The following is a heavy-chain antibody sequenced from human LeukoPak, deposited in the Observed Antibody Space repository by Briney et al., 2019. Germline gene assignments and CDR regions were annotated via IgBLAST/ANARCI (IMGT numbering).Heavy chain of an antibody. D-gene: IGHD1-26*01. CDR2: MHYSGDT. CDR1: GGSISSFF. Sequence: SETLSLTCTVSGGSISSFFWSWIRQPPGKGLEWIGSMHYSGDTKYNPSLKSRVTISVDTSKNQFSLKLSSVTAADTAVYYCARGLGAKGYWGQGTLVTVSS. J-gene: IGHJ4*02. V-gene: IGHV4-59*12. CDR3: ARGLGAKGY.